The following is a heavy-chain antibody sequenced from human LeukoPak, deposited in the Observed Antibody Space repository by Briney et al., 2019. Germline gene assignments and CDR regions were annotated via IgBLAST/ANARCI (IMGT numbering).Heavy chain of an antibody. CDR1: GYTFSSLG. CDR3: ARGTRELDY. D-gene: IGHD1-1*01. Sequence: PGGSLRLSCAASGYTFSSLGMHWVRQAPGKGLEWVAVISYDGNNKYYADSVKGRFTISRDNSKNTLYLEINSLRAEDTAVYYCARGTRELDYWGQGTLVTLSS. J-gene: IGHJ4*02. V-gene: IGHV3-30*03. CDR2: ISYDGNNK.